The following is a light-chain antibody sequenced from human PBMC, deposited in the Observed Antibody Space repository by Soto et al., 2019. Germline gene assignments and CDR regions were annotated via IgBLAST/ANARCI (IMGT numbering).Light chain of an antibody. Sequence: QSVLTQPPSASGTPGQRVTISCSGSRASIGSNTVTWYQHLPGAAPKLLVYNNNQRPSGVPDRFSGSKSDTSASLAISGLQFEDEAVYYCAAWDDSLSGPVFGGWTKLTVL. CDR1: RASIGSNT. V-gene: IGLV1-44*01. J-gene: IGLJ3*02. CDR3: AAWDDSLSGPV. CDR2: NNN.